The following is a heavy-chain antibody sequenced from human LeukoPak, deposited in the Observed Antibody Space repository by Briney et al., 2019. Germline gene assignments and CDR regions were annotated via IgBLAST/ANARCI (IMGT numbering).Heavy chain of an antibody. CDR2: IIPIFGTA. V-gene: IGHV1-69*13. Sequence: SVKVSCKASGGTFSSYAISWVRQAPGQGLEWMGGIIPIFGTANYAQKFQGRVTITADESTSTAYMELSSLRSDDTAVYYCARGSRAHYDFWSYYSMDVWGQGTTVTVSS. CDR1: GGTFSSYA. CDR3: ARGSRAHYDFWSYYSMDV. J-gene: IGHJ6*02. D-gene: IGHD3-3*01.